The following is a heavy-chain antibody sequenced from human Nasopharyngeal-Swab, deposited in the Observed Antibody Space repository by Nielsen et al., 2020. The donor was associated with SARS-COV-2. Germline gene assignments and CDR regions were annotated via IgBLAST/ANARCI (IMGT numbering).Heavy chain of an antibody. J-gene: IGHJ6*03. V-gene: IGHV3-30*02. Sequence: SCAASGFTFSSYGMHWVRQAPGKGLEWVAFIRYDGSNKYYADSVKGRFTISRDNSKNTLYLQMNSLRAEDTAVYYCAKDRYCSSTSCHYYYYYYMDVWGKGTTVTVSS. CDR2: IRYDGSNK. CDR1: GFTFSSYG. CDR3: AKDRYCSSTSCHYYYYYYMDV. D-gene: IGHD2-2*01.